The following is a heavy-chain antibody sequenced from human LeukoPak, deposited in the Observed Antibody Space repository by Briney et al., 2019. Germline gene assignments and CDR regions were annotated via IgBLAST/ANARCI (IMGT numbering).Heavy chain of an antibody. V-gene: IGHV4-61*02. J-gene: IGHJ4*02. CDR1: GGSISSGSYY. Sequence: PSETLSLTCTVSGGSISSGSYYWSWIRQPAGKGLEWIGRIYTSGSTNYNPSLKSRVTISVDTSKNQFSLKLSSVTAADTAVYYCARDVGATTSYFDYWGQGTLVTVSS. CDR2: IYTSGST. D-gene: IGHD1-26*01. CDR3: ARDVGATTSYFDY.